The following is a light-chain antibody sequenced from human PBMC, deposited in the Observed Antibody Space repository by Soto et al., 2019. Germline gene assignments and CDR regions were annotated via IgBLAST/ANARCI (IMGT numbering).Light chain of an antibody. CDR3: SSYRSRSTVV. J-gene: IGLJ2*01. CDR1: SSDVGGYNY. CDR2: DVS. V-gene: IGLV2-14*01. Sequence: QSVLTQPASVSGSPGQSITISCTGTSSDVGGYNYVSWYQQHPGKAPKLIIYDVSNRPSGVSNRFSGSKSGNTASLTISGRQAEDEADYYCSSYRSRSTVVFGGGTKVTVL.